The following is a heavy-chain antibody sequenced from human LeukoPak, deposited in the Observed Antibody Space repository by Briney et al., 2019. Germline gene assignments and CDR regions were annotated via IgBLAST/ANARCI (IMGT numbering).Heavy chain of an antibody. CDR3: ARGHVWGSYRSYFDY. J-gene: IGHJ4*02. CDR2: INPSGGST. D-gene: IGHD3-16*02. V-gene: IGHV1-46*01. CDR1: GYTFTSYY. Sequence: ASVKVSCKASGYTFTSYYMHWVRQAPGQGLEWMGIINPSGGSTSYAQKFQGRVTITADESTSTAYMELSSLGSEDTAVYYCARGHVWGSYRSYFDYWGQGTLVTVSS.